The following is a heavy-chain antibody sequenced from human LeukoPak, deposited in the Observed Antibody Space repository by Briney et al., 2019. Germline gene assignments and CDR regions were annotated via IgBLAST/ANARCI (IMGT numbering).Heavy chain of an antibody. CDR2: IDTANGNT. CDR3: ARGTRGPGDLIPRY. Sequence: ASVKVSCKASGYTFTSHVIHWVRQAPGPRLDWMGWIDTANGNTQNSQNFQGRVTITTDESTSTAYMELSSLRSEDTAVYYCARGTRGPGDLIPRYWGQGTLVTVSS. V-gene: IGHV1-3*04. J-gene: IGHJ4*02. CDR1: GYTFTSHV. D-gene: IGHD7-27*01.